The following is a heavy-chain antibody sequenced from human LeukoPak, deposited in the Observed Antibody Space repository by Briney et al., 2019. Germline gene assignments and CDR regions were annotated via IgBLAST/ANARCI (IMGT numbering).Heavy chain of an antibody. CDR1: GGSFSGYY. CDR2: INHSGST. Sequence: SETLSLTCAVYGGSFSGYYWSWIRQPPAKGLEWIGEINHSGSTNYNPSLKSRVTISVDTSKNQFSLKLSSVTAADTAVYYCARAHRIGYCSSTSCRHYYYYGMDVWGQGTTVTVSS. J-gene: IGHJ6*02. CDR3: ARAHRIGYCSSTSCRHYYYYGMDV. V-gene: IGHV4-34*01. D-gene: IGHD2-2*01.